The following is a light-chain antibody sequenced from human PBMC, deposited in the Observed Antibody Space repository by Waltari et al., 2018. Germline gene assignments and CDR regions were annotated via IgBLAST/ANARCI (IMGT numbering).Light chain of an antibody. V-gene: IGLV4-69*01. CDR1: SGHSNYA. CDR3: QTWDTDIHVV. J-gene: IGLJ2*01. Sequence: LTCTLSSGHSNYAIAWHQQQPKRGPRYLMKLNSDGSHTKGDGIPDRFSGSSSGAERFLTISSLQSEDEGDYYCQTWDTDIHVVFGGGTKLIVL. CDR2: LNSDGSH.